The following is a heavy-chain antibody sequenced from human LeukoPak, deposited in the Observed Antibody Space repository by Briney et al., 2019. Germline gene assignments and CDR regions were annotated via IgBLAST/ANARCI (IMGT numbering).Heavy chain of an antibody. Sequence: PSETLSLTCTVSGDSISSHYWSWIRQPPGKGLEWIGYIHHTGSTNYNPSLQSRVTISVDTSKNQFSLKLSSVTAADTAVYYCARVPRYYDILTGYYIIHYYYGMDVWGQGTTVTVSS. CDR2: IHHTGST. V-gene: IGHV4-59*11. D-gene: IGHD3-9*01. J-gene: IGHJ6*02. CDR3: ARVPRYYDILTGYYIIHYYYGMDV. CDR1: GDSISSHY.